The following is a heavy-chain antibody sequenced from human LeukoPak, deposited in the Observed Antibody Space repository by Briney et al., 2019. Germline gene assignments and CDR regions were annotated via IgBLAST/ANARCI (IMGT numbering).Heavy chain of an antibody. Sequence: GGSLRLSCAASGFTFSSYAMSWVRQTPGKGLEWVAAISGSGGSTYYADSVKGRFTISRDNSKNTLYLQMNSLRAEDTAVYYCAKGPYDFPYYFDYWGQGTLVTVSS. CDR3: AKGPYDFPYYFDY. CDR1: GFTFSSYA. J-gene: IGHJ4*02. D-gene: IGHD3-3*01. CDR2: ISGSGGST. V-gene: IGHV3-23*01.